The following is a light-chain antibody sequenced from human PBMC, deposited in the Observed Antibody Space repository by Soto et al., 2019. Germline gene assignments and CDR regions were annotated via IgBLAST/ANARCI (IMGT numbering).Light chain of an antibody. V-gene: IGKV3-20*01. Sequence: EIVLTQSPGTLSLSPGERATLSCRASQSISSSYLGWFQQKPGQAPRLLIYGVSSRATGVPDRFSGSGSGTDFTLTISRLEPEDFVMYYCQQYDTLPVTFGQGTKLEIK. CDR1: QSISSSY. CDR2: GVS. J-gene: IGKJ2*01. CDR3: QQYDTLPVT.